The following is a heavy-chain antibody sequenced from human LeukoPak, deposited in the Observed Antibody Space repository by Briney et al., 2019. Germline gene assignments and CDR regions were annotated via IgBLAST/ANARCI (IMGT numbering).Heavy chain of an antibody. J-gene: IGHJ4*02. CDR1: GFTFGSYE. Sequence: GGSLRLSCAASGFTFGSYEMNWVRQAPGKGLEWVSYISRSGSTIYYADSVKGRFTISRDNAKNSLYLQMNSLRAEDTAVYYCAKDRLIRWQMFDYWGQGTLVTVSS. CDR2: ISRSGSTI. V-gene: IGHV3-48*03. CDR3: AKDRLIRWQMFDY. D-gene: IGHD2-15*01.